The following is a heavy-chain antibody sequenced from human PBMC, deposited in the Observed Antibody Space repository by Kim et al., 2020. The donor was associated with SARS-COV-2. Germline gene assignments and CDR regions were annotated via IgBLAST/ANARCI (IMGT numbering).Heavy chain of an antibody. V-gene: IGHV3-30*04. CDR1: GFTFSSYA. J-gene: IGHJ4*02. CDR3: ARGTMVRGSSYYFDY. Sequence: GGSLRLSFAASGFTFSSYAMHWVRQAPGKGLEWVAVISYDGSNKYYADSVKGRFTISRDNSKNTLYLQMNSLRAEDTAVYYCARGTMVRGSSYYFDYWGQGTLVTVSS. CDR2: ISYDGSNK. D-gene: IGHD3-10*01.